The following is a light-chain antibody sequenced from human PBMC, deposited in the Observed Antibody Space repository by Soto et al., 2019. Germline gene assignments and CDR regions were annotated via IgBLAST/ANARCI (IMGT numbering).Light chain of an antibody. Sequence: EIVLTQSPGTLSLSPGERATLSCRASQSVSSSYLAWYQQKPGQAPRPLIYGASSRAIGIPDRFSGSGSGTDFTRTISRLEPEDFAVYYCQKYGSSPWTFGQGTKVEIK. J-gene: IGKJ1*01. CDR1: QSVSSSY. CDR3: QKYGSSPWT. CDR2: GAS. V-gene: IGKV3-20*01.